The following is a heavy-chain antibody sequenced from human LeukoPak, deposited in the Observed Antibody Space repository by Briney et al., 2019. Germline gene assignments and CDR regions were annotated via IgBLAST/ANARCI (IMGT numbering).Heavy chain of an antibody. V-gene: IGHV3-30*02. D-gene: IGHD3-22*01. CDR3: ARGDSSGYYYFDY. CDR2: IRYDGYNK. J-gene: IGHJ4*02. Sequence: PGGSLRLSCAASGFTFSSYGMHWVRQAPGKGLEWVAFIRYDGYNKYYADSVEGRFTISRDNAKNSLYLQMNSLRAEDTALYYCARGDSSGYYYFDYWGQGTLVTVSS. CDR1: GFTFSSYG.